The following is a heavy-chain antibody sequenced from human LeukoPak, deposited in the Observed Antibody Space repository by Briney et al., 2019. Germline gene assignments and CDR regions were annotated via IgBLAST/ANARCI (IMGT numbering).Heavy chain of an antibody. CDR1: GGSFSGYY. D-gene: IGHD3-9*01. CDR2: INHSGST. V-gene: IGHV4-34*01. CDR3: AVSLTYYDILTGYSDPLFDY. Sequence: PSETLSLTCAVYGGSFSGYYWSWIRQPPGKGLEWIGEINHSGSTNYNPSLKSRVTISVDTSKNQFSLKLSSVTAADTAVYYCAVSLTYYDILTGYSDPLFDYWGQGTLVTVSS. J-gene: IGHJ4*02.